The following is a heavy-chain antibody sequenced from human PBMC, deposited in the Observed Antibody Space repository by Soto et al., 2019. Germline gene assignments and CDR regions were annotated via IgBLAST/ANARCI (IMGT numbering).Heavy chain of an antibody. CDR3: ARGGSGSYRMFDY. Sequence: QVQLVQSGAEVKKPGASVTVSCQASGFTFNTYVITWVRQAHGQGLEWLGWISVYHGNTNYAQKVQARVTMTPDTSTSTAYMELRSLRSDDTPVYYCARGGSGSYRMFDYWGQGTLVTVSS. D-gene: IGHD1-26*01. J-gene: IGHJ4*02. CDR1: GFTFNTYV. CDR2: ISVYHGNT. V-gene: IGHV1-18*01.